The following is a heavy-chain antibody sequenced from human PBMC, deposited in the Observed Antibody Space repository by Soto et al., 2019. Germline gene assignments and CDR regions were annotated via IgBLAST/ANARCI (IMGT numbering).Heavy chain of an antibody. Sequence: ASVKVSCKASGYTFTGYYMHWVRQAPGQGLEWMGWINPNSGGTNYAQKFQGWVTITRDTSISTAHMELSRMRSDDTAVFYCARDPPSSSGDGMDVWGQGTTVTV. CDR2: INPNSGGT. CDR3: ARDPPSSSGDGMDV. V-gene: IGHV1-2*04. J-gene: IGHJ6*02. D-gene: IGHD5-18*01. CDR1: GYTFTGYY.